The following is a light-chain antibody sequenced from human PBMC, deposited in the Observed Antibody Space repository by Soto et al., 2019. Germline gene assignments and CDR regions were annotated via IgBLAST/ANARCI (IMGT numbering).Light chain of an antibody. CDR1: QSLLHSNGYNY. CDR3: MQALQTPVT. Sequence: DIVMTQSPLSLPVTPGEPASISCRSSQSLLHSNGYNYLDWYLQKPGQSPQLLIYLGSNRASGVPHGFSGSRCGTDFTLKMSRVEAEDVVCYYCMQALQTPVTFGQGTKLEIK. V-gene: IGKV2-28*01. CDR2: LGS. J-gene: IGKJ2*01.